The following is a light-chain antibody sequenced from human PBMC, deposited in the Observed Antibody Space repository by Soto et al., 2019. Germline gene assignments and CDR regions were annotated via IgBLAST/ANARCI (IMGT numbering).Light chain of an antibody. CDR3: QQYNSYPWT. V-gene: IGKV1-5*03. CDR1: QSISSW. J-gene: IGKJ1*01. CDR2: KAS. Sequence: DIHMTQSPSTLSASLGDRVTITFRASQSISSWLAWYQQKPGKVPKLLIYKASSLESGVPSRFSGSGSGTEFTLTISSLQPDDFATYYCQQYNSYPWTFGQGTKVDI.